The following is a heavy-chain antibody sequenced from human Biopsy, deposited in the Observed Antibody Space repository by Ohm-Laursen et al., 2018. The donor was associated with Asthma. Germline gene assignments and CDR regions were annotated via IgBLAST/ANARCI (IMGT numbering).Heavy chain of an antibody. CDR1: GYTFINYA. J-gene: IGHJ6*02. D-gene: IGHD2-15*01. V-gene: IGHV1-3*01. CDR3: ASPTYCSGSSCINNYYYALDV. Sequence: ASVKVSCKASGYTFINYAIHWVRQAPGQRLEWMGWINAGNGNTKYSQKFQGRVTITRDTSASTAYMDLSSLRSEDTAVCYCASPTYCSGSSCINNYYYALDVWGQGTTVTVSS. CDR2: INAGNGNT.